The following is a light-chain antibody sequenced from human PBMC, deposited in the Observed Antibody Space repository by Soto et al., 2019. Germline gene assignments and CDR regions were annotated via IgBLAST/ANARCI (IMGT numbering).Light chain of an antibody. Sequence: DIGITQAPATMSVSPGERATLSCRASQSVTSNLAWYQQKPGQAPRLLMYGVSTRATGIPARFGGSGSATEFTLTISSLQSEDFAVYYCQQYSQLPLTFGGGTKVDI. CDR2: GVS. CDR3: QQYSQLPLT. V-gene: IGKV3-15*01. J-gene: IGKJ4*01. CDR1: QSVTSN.